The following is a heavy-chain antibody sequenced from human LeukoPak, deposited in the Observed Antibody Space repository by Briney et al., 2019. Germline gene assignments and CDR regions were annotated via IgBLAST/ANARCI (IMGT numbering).Heavy chain of an antibody. CDR1: GGSISSSSYY. CDR2: IYYSGST. CDR3: ASTEGYCSSTSCYSGGMDV. V-gene: IGHV4-61*05. Sequence: PSETLSLTCTVSGGSISSSSYYWSWIRQPPGKGLEWIGYIYYSGSTNYNPSLKSRVTISVDTSKNQFSLKLSSVTAADTAVYYCASTEGYCSSTSCYSGGMDVWGQGTTVTVSS. D-gene: IGHD2-2*01. J-gene: IGHJ6*02.